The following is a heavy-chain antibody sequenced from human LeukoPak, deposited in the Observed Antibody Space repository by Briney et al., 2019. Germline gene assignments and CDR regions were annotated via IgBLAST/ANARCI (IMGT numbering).Heavy chain of an antibody. J-gene: IGHJ4*02. CDR2: INPNSGGT. D-gene: IGHD3-22*01. V-gene: IGHV1-2*06. CDR1: GYTFTGYY. CDR3: ARDLHYYDSSGYYYVQTGDY. Sequence: ASVKVSCKASGYTFTGYYMHWVRQAPGQGLEWMGRINPNSGGTNYAQKFQGRVTMTRDTSISTAYMELSRLRFDDTAVYYCARDLHYYDSSGYYYVQTGDYWGQGTLVTVSS.